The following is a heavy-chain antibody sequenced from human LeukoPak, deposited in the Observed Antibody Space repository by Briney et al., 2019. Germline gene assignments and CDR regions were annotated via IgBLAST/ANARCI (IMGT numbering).Heavy chain of an antibody. J-gene: IGHJ4*02. CDR3: ARDSYRPEGYFDY. CDR2: ISSSSSYI. CDR1: GFTFSSYS. V-gene: IGHV3-21*01. Sequence: GGSLRLSCAASGFTFSSYSMNWVRQAPGKGLEWGSSISSSSSYIYYADSVKGRFTISRDTAKNSLYLQMNSLRAEDTAVYYSARDSYRPEGYFDYWGQGTLVTVSS. D-gene: IGHD6-6*01.